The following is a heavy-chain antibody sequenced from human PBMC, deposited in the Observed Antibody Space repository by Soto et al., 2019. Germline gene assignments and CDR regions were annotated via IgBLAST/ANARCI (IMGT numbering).Heavy chain of an antibody. D-gene: IGHD6-13*01. J-gene: IGHJ3*02. CDR1: GFTFSSYA. Sequence: EVQLLESGGGLVQPGGSLRLSCAASGFTFSSYAMSWVRQAPGKGLEWVSAISGSGGSTYYADSVKGRFTISRDNSKNTLYLQMNSLSAEDTAVYYCAKGPLGARRIAEAGRAFDIWGQGTMVTVSS. CDR2: ISGSGGST. CDR3: AKGPLGARRIAEAGRAFDI. V-gene: IGHV3-23*01.